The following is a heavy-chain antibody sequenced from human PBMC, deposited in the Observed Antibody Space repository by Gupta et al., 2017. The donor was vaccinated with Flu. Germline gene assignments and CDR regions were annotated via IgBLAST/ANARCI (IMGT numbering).Heavy chain of an antibody. CDR2: IGYNGAT. Sequence: EVQLVESGGGLVQPGGSVRLSCAASGFTFSSYDMHGVRPPPGKGLEWVSAIGYNGATYNADSAKGRFTISRENAKNSLYLQMNSLRVGDTAVYYCARGRGKDSSWKVGNWFDPWGQGTLVTVSS. D-gene: IGHD6-13*01. V-gene: IGHV3-13*01. CDR1: GFTFSSYD. CDR3: ARGRGKDSSWKVGNWFDP. J-gene: IGHJ5*01.